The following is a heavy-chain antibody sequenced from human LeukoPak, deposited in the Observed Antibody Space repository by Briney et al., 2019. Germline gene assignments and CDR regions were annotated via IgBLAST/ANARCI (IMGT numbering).Heavy chain of an antibody. V-gene: IGHV4-38-2*02. CDR2: IYHSGST. CDR3: AKTGTGRYCSGGSCYSAY. Sequence: PSETLSLTCTVSGYSISSGYYWGWIRQPPGKGLEWIGSIYHSGSTYYNPSLKSRVTISVDTSKNQFSLKLSSVTAADTAVYYCAKTGTGRYCSGGSCYSAYWGQGTLVTVSS. J-gene: IGHJ4*02. CDR1: GYSISSGYY. D-gene: IGHD2-15*01.